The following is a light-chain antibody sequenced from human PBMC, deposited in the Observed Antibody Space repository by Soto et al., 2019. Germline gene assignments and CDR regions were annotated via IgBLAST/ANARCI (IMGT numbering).Light chain of an antibody. J-gene: IGLJ3*02. Sequence: QSALTQPPSVSGAPGQRVTISCTGSSSKIGAGYDVHWYQQLPGTAPKLLIYGNSNRPSGVPDRFSGSKSGTSASLAITGLQAEDEADYYCQSYDSSLSGPNWVFGGGTQLTVL. V-gene: IGLV1-40*01. CDR2: GNS. CDR1: SSKIGAGYD. CDR3: QSYDSSLSGPNWV.